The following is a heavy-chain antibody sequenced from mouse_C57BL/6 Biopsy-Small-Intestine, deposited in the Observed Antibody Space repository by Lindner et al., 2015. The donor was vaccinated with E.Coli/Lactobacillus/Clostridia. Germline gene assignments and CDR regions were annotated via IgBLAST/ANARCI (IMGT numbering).Heavy chain of an antibody. J-gene: IGHJ4*01. D-gene: IGHD1-1*01. Sequence: VQLQESGAELVKPGASVKISCKVSGYAFSSYWMNWVKQRPGKGLEWIGQIYSGDGDTNYNGKFKAKATLTADKSSSTAYMQLSSLTSEDSAVYFCVRERYGSSYGTMDYWGQGTSVTVSS. CDR2: IYSGDGDT. V-gene: IGHV1-80*01. CDR1: GYAFSSYW. CDR3: VRERYGSSYGTMDY.